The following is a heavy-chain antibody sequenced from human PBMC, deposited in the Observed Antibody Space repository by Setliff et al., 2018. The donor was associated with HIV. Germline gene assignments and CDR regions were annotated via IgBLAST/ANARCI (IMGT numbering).Heavy chain of an antibody. Sequence: PGGSLRLSCAASGFTFSTYWMHWVRQAPGKGLVWVSHINNDGRKTTYADSVKGRFTISRDNSKNTLYLQMNSLRAEDTAVYYCAKQGSGYDYYYMDVWGKGTTVTVSS. CDR3: AKQGSGYDYYYMDV. V-gene: IGHV3-74*03. CDR2: INNDGRKT. J-gene: IGHJ6*03. D-gene: IGHD3-22*01. CDR1: GFTFSTYW.